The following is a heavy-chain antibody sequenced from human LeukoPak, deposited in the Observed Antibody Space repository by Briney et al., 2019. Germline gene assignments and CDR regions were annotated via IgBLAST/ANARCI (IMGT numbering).Heavy chain of an antibody. D-gene: IGHD6-13*01. CDR1: GFTVSSSY. CDR2: ISSAGTT. CDR3: ARDLEAANTYYFDY. J-gene: IGHJ4*02. V-gene: IGHV3-66*01. Sequence: PGGSVRLSCAASGFTVSSSYMSWVRQAPGKGLEWVSIISSAGTTYYADSVKGRFTISRDNSKNTVYLQVNSLRDEDTAVHYCARDLEAANTYYFDYWGQGTMVTVSS.